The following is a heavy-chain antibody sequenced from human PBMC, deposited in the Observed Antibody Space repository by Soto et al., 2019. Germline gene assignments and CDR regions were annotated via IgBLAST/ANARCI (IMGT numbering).Heavy chain of an antibody. CDR3: AGYSGSYPPFFEY. CDR2: IYPGDSET. CDR1: GYSFTSYW. Sequence: GESLKISCKGSGYSFTSYWIGWVRQMPGKGLEWMGIIYPGDSETRYSPSFQGQVTISADKSISTAYLQWSSLKASDSAMYYCAGYSGSYPPFFEYWGQGTLVTVSS. J-gene: IGHJ4*02. D-gene: IGHD1-26*01. V-gene: IGHV5-51*01.